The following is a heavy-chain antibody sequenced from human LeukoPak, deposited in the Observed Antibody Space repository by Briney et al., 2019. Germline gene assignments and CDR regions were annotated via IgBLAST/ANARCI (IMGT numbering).Heavy chain of an antibody. CDR1: GFTFSSYA. J-gene: IGHJ4*02. CDR3: AKDSARWTTVTKVVDY. CDR2: ISGSGGST. D-gene: IGHD4-17*01. Sequence: GGSLRLSCAASGFTFSSYAMSWVRQAPGKGLEWVLAISGSGGSTYYADSVKGRFTISRDNSKNTLYLQMNSLRAEDTAVYYCAKDSARWTTVTKVVDYWGQGTLVTVSS. V-gene: IGHV3-23*01.